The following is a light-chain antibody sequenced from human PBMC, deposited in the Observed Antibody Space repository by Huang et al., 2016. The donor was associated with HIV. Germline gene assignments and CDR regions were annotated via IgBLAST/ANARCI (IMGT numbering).Light chain of an antibody. V-gene: IGKV3-15*01. Sequence: EIVMTQSPATLSVSPGETATLSCRASKTVYSNLACYQQKPGQAPRLLIYGASTRATGVPGRLRGVGFGTEFTLTISALQSADFAVYYCQQFYDWPPITFGQGTRLDIK. CDR3: QQFYDWPPIT. CDR2: GAS. J-gene: IGKJ5*01. CDR1: KTVYSN.